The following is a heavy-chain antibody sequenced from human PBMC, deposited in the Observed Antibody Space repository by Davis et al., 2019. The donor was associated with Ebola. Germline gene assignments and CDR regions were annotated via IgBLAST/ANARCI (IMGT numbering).Heavy chain of an antibody. CDR2: IYTSGST. CDR1: GGSISSYY. J-gene: IGHJ4*02. Sequence: MPSETLSLTCTLSGGSISSYYWSWIRQLAGKGLEWIGRIYTSGSTNYNPSLKSRVTMSVDTSKNQFSLKLSSVTAADTAVYYCTRDSVRYDSSGYLPIWGQGTLVTVSS. V-gene: IGHV4-4*07. D-gene: IGHD3-22*01. CDR3: TRDSVRYDSSGYLPI.